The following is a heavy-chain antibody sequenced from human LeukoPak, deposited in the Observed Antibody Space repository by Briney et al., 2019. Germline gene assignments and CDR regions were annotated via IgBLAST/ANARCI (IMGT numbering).Heavy chain of an antibody. CDR3: ARRTTVVTPGDS. Sequence: PGESLKISCKGSGYSFTSYWIGWVRQMPGKGLEWMGIIYPGDSDTRYSPPFKGQVSISADKSISTAYLQWSSLKASDTAMYYCARRTTVVTPGDSWGQGTLVTVSS. V-gene: IGHV5-51*01. D-gene: IGHD4-23*01. CDR1: GYSFTSYW. CDR2: IYPGDSDT. J-gene: IGHJ4*02.